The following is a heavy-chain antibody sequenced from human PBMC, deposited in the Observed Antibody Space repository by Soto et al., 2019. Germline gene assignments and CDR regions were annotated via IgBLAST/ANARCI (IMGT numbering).Heavy chain of an antibody. CDR1: GGSISSYY. J-gene: IGHJ5*02. Sequence: SSETLSLTCTVSGGSISSYYWIWIRQPPGKGLEWIGYIYYSGSTNYNPSLKSRVTISVDTSKNQFSLKLSSVTAADTAVYYCARSSSTSSNWFDPWGQGTLVTVS. CDR3: ARSSSTSSNWFDP. CDR2: IYYSGST. D-gene: IGHD2-2*01. V-gene: IGHV4-59*01.